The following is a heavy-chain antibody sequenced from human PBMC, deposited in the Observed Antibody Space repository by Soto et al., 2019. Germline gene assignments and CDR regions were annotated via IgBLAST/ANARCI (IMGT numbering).Heavy chain of an antibody. Sequence: ASVKVSYKASGYTFTNYAIDWVRQAPGQRLEWMGWINAGNGNTKYSQNFQGRVTITRNTSASTEYMVLSRLSFEDTAMYFCPRRIVHSWNHGQFGPWGQESLVTVSS. CDR2: INAGNGNT. D-gene: IGHD1-20*01. CDR3: PRRIVHSWNHGQFGP. J-gene: IGHJ5*02. CDR1: GYTFTNYA. V-gene: IGHV1-3*01.